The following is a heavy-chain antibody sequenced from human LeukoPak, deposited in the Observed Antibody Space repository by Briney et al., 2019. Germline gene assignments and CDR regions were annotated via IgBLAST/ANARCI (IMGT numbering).Heavy chain of an antibody. CDR3: ARGASWDYVWGSQYYYYYMDV. V-gene: IGHV1-8*01. CDR2: MNPNRGNT. CDR1: GYTFTSYD. D-gene: IGHD3-16*01. J-gene: IGHJ6*03. Sequence: RGSVKVSCKASGYTFTSYDINWVRQATGQGLEWMGWMNPNRGNTGYAQKFQGRVTMTRNTSISTAYMELSSLRSEDTAVYYCARGASWDYVWGSQYYYYYMDVWGKGTTVTISS.